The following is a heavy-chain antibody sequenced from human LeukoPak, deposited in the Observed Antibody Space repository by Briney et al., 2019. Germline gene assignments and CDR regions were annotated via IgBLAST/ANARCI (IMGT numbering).Heavy chain of an antibody. CDR1: GGSISSTNW. J-gene: IGHJ4*02. V-gene: IGHV4-4*02. CDR3: SRESGAFSPFGY. Sequence: SGTLSLTCGVSGGSISSTNWWSWVRQPPGQGLEWIGEISLSGVTNYNPSLKSRVTMSLDRSKNHLSLTLTSVTAADTAVYYCSRESGAFSPFGYWGQGALVTVSS. D-gene: IGHD1-26*01. CDR2: ISLSGVT.